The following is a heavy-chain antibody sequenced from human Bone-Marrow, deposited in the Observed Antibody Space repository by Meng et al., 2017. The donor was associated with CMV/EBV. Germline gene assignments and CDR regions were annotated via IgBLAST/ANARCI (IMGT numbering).Heavy chain of an antibody. V-gene: IGHV3-21*01. J-gene: IGHJ5*02. CDR2: ISSSSSYI. CDR1: GFTFDDYG. D-gene: IGHD2-15*01. CDR3: ARDYEFRGSPMPNWFDP. Sequence: GESLKISCAASGFTFDDYGMSWVRQAPGKGLEWVSSISSSSSYIYYADSVKGRFTISRDNAKNSLYLQMNSLRAEDTAVYYCARDYEFRGSPMPNWFDPWGQGTLVTVSS.